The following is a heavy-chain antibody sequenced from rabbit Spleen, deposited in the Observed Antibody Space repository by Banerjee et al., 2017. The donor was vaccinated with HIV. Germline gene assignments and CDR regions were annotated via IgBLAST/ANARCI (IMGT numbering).Heavy chain of an antibody. V-gene: IGHV1S45*01. CDR2: INAVTGKA. D-gene: IGHD4-2*01. Sequence: QQQLVESGGGLVQPEGSLTLTCTASGFSFSNNYVMCWVRQAPGKGLEWIACINAVTGKAVYASWAKGRFTISKTSSTTVTLQMTSLTVADTATYFCARDSYAASGVWNLWGPGTLVTVS. J-gene: IGHJ4*01. CDR3: ARDSYAASGVWNL. CDR1: GFSFSNNYV.